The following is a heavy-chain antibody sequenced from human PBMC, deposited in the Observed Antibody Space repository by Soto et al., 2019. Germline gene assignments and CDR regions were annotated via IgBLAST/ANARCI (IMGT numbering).Heavy chain of an antibody. D-gene: IGHD3-3*01. J-gene: IGHJ3*02. CDR1: GGSISSGGYY. V-gene: IGHV4-31*02. CDR3: ARDRGFESGPNAFDI. Sequence: SETLSLTCTVSGGSISSGGYYWSWIRQHPGKGLEWIGYIYYSGSTYYNPSLKSRVTISVDTSKNQFSLKLSSVTAADTAVYYCARDRGFESGPNAFDIWGQGTMVTVSS. CDR2: IYYSGST.